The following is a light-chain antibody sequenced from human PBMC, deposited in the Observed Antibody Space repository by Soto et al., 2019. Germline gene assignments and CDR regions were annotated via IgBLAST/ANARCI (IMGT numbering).Light chain of an antibody. CDR3: QQYNSYWT. J-gene: IGKJ1*01. CDR1: QSISSW. Sequence: DIQMTQSPSTLSASVGDRVSITCRASQSISSWLAWYQQKPGKAPKLLIYDASSLESGVPSRFSGSGSGTEFTLTISSLQPDDFATDYCQQYNSYWTFGQGTKVDI. V-gene: IGKV1-5*01. CDR2: DAS.